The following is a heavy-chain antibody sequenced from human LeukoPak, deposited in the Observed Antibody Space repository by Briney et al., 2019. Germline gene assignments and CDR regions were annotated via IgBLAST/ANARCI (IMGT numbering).Heavy chain of an antibody. CDR1: GGTFSSYA. CDR3: AVXXXXXRXXXXXXY. Sequence: ASVKVSCKASGGTFSSYAISWVRQAPGQGLEWMGGIIPIFGTANYAQKFQGRVTITTDESTSTAYMELSSLRSEDTAGYYCAVXXXXXRXXXXXXYWGQGTLVTVSS. D-gene: IGHD3-10*01. CDR2: IIPIFGTA. J-gene: IGHJ4*02. V-gene: IGHV1-69*05.